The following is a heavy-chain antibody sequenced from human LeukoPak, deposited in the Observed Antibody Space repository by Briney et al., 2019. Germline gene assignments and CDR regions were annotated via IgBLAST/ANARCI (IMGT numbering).Heavy chain of an antibody. J-gene: IGHJ3*02. CDR2: IYYSGST. Sequence: SETLSLTCTVSGGSISSSSYYWCWIRQPPGKGLEWIGSIYYSGSTYYNPSLKSRVTISVDTSKNQFSLKLSSVTAADTAVYYCARQMATIKDDAFDIWGQGTMVTVSS. CDR1: GGSISSSSYY. V-gene: IGHV4-39*01. D-gene: IGHD5-24*01. CDR3: ARQMATIKDDAFDI.